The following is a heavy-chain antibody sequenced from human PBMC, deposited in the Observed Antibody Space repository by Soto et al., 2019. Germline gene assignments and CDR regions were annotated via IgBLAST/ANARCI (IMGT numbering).Heavy chain of an antibody. CDR3: ARDGSYDSLDY. CDR2: ISSSGSTI. Sequence: SLRLSCAASGFTFSSYEMNWVRQAPGKGLEWVSYISSSGSTIYYADSVKGRFTISRDNAKNSLYLQMNSLRAEDTAVYYCARDGSYDSLDYWGQGTLVTVSS. D-gene: IGHD3-22*01. J-gene: IGHJ4*02. CDR1: GFTFSSYE. V-gene: IGHV3-48*03.